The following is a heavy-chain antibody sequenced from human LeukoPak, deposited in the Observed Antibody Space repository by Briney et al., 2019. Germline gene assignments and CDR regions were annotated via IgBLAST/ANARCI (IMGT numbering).Heavy chain of an antibody. J-gene: IGHJ4*02. D-gene: IGHD3-3*01. CDR2: IVVGSGNT. CDR1: GFTFTSSA. CDR3: ARVKGRVFGVITTKERYFDY. V-gene: IGHV1-58*02. Sequence: SVKVSCKASGFTFTSSAMQWVRQARGQRLEWIGWIVVGSGNTNYAQKFRGRVTMTRDTSISTAYMELSRLTSDDTAVYYCARVKGRVFGVITTKERYFDYWGQGTLVTVSS.